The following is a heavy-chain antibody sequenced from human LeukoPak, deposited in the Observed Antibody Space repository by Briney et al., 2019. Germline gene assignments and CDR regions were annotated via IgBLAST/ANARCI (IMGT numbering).Heavy chain of an antibody. Sequence: GGSLRLSCAASGFTFSSYEMNWVRQAPGKGLEWVSYISSSGSTIYYADSVKGRFTIPRDNAKNSLYLQMNSLRAEDTAVYYCAKDRVVYNWNYAYYFDDWGQGTLVTVTS. J-gene: IGHJ4*02. CDR1: GFTFSSYE. CDR2: ISSSGSTI. D-gene: IGHD1-7*01. CDR3: AKDRVVYNWNYAYYFDD. V-gene: IGHV3-48*03.